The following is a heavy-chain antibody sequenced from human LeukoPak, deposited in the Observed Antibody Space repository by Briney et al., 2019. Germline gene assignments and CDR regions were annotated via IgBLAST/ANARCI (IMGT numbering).Heavy chain of an antibody. CDR1: GFTFSNAW. Sequence: GGSLRLSCAASGFTFSNAWMSWVRQAPGKGLEWVSYISSSGSTIYYADSVKGRFTISRDNAKNSLYLQMNSLRAEDTAVYYCARDRGRDAFDIWGQGTMVTVSS. CDR2: ISSSGSTI. V-gene: IGHV3-11*01. CDR3: ARDRGRDAFDI. J-gene: IGHJ3*02.